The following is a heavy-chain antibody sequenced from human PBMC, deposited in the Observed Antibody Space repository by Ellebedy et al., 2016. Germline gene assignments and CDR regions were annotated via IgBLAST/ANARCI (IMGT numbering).Heavy chain of an antibody. CDR3: ARGSGVGDN. CDR2: VTPDGTST. CDR1: GLTFSNYA. V-gene: IGHV3-74*01. J-gene: IGHJ1*01. D-gene: IGHD3-16*01. Sequence: GESLKISCAASGLTFSNYAMSWVRQAPGKGLVWVSRVTPDGTSTNYADSVRGRFTISRDNAKNMVFLQMNSLRAEDTAVYYCARGSGVGDNWGQGTLVTVSS.